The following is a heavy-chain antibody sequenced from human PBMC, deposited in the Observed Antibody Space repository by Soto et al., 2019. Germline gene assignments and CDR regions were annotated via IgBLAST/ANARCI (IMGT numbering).Heavy chain of an antibody. J-gene: IGHJ5*02. V-gene: IGHV1-18*01. D-gene: IGHD3-22*01. CDR2: TSATTGNT. CDR1: GYTFTSYG. CDR3: ARVWYDSSGYCSWFDP. Sequence: QVQLVQSGAEVKKPGASVKVSCKASGYTFTSYGITWVRQAPGQGLEWMGWTSATTGNTNYAQRLQGRVNMTTDTATRTDYMELRSLRSDDTAVYYCARVWYDSSGYCSWFDPWGQGTLVTVSS.